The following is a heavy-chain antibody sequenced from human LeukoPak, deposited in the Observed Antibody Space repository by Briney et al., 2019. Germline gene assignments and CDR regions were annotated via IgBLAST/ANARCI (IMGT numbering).Heavy chain of an antibody. D-gene: IGHD4-23*01. CDR2: ISGSGGNT. CDR1: GFMFRGAA. J-gene: IGHJ4*02. Sequence: GGSLRLSCAASGFMFRGAAMTWVRQAPGKGLEWVSSISGSGGNTYYADSVKGRFTISRDNSKNTLYMQMNSLRAEDTAVYYCAKLVTHFDYWGQGTLVTVSS. CDR3: AKLVTHFDY. V-gene: IGHV3-23*01.